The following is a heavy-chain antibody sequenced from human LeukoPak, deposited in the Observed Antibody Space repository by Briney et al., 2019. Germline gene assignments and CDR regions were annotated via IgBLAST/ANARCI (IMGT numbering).Heavy chain of an antibody. Sequence: ASVKVSCKASGYTFTDYYIHWVRQAPGQGLEWMGRINPNSGVTNYAQKFQGRVTMTRDTSISTAYMELSRLRSDDTAVYYCARANYDFWSGYSSDAFDIWGQGTMVTVSS. D-gene: IGHD3-3*01. J-gene: IGHJ3*02. V-gene: IGHV1-2*06. CDR1: GYTFTDYY. CDR2: INPNSGVT. CDR3: ARANYDFWSGYSSDAFDI.